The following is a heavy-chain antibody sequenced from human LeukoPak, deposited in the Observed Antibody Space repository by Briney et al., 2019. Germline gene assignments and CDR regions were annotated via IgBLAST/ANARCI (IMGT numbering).Heavy chain of an antibody. V-gene: IGHV1-18*01. CDR3: ARVLHDYGDYGYFDL. CDR1: GHTFTSYG. CDR2: ISAYNGNT. J-gene: IGHJ2*01. Sequence: ASVNVSCRASGHTFTSYGISWVRQAPGQGLEWMGWISAYNGNTNYAQKLQGRVTITTDTSTSTAYMELRSLRSDDTAVYYCARVLHDYGDYGYFDLWGRGTLVTVSS. D-gene: IGHD4-17*01.